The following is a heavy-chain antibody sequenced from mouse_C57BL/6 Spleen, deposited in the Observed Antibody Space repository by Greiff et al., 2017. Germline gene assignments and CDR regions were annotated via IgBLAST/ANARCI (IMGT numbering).Heavy chain of an antibody. CDR1: GYTFTSYW. Sequence: QVQLQQPGAELVRPGSSVKLSCKASGYTFTSYWMDWVKQRPGQGLEWIGNIYPSDSETHYNQKFKDKATLTVDKSSSTAYMQLSSLTSEDSAVYYWARHQTAQATKYYFDYWGQGTTLTVSS. J-gene: IGHJ2*01. CDR2: IYPSDSET. CDR3: ARHQTAQATKYYFDY. D-gene: IGHD3-2*02. V-gene: IGHV1-61*01.